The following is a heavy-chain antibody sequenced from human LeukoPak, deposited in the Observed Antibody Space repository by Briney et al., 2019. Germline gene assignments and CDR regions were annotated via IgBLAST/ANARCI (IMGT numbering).Heavy chain of an antibody. J-gene: IGHJ6*02. CDR2: INHSGST. CDR3: ARGLDV. CDR1: GGSFSGYY. V-gene: IGHV4-34*01. Sequence: PSETLSLTCAVYGGSFSGYYWSWIRQPPGKGLVWIGEINHSGSTNYNPSLKSRVTISVDTSKNQFSLKLSSVTAADTAVYYCARGLDVWGQGTTVTVSS.